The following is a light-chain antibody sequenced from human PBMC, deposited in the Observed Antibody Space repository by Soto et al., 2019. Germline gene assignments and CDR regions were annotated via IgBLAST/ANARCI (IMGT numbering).Light chain of an antibody. J-gene: IGLJ2*01. Sequence: QSALTQTASVSGSPGQSITISCAGTSSDIGSYTLVSWYQQYPGKAPKLMIYEGSKRPSGVSNRFSGSKSGNTASLTISGLQAEDEADYYCCSYAGSRNVVFGGGTKVTVL. CDR2: EGS. V-gene: IGLV2-23*01. CDR1: SSDIGSYTL. CDR3: CSYAGSRNVV.